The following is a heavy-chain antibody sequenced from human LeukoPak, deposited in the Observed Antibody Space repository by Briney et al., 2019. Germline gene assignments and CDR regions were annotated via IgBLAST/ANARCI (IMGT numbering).Heavy chain of an antibody. Sequence: PGGSLRLSCAASGFTFSSYGMHWVRQAPGKGLEWVAVIWYGGSNKYYADSVKGRFTISRDNSKNTLYLRMNSLRAEDTAVYYCARELSDAFDIWGQGTMVTVSS. CDR1: GFTFSSYG. J-gene: IGHJ3*02. CDR2: IWYGGSNK. CDR3: ARELSDAFDI. V-gene: IGHV3-33*08.